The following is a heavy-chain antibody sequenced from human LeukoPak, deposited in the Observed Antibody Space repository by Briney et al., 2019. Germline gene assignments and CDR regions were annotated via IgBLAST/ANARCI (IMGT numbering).Heavy chain of an antibody. V-gene: IGHV1-18*01. D-gene: IGHD2-21*01. CDR3: ARDLGAYDPGGVDI. Sequence: ASVKVSCKASGYTFTSYGISWVRQAPGQGLEWMGWISAYNGNTNYAQKLQGRVTMTTDTSTSTAYMELRSLRSDDTAVYYCARDLGAYDPGGVDIWGQGTMVTVSS. CDR2: ISAYNGNT. CDR1: GYTFTSYG. J-gene: IGHJ3*02.